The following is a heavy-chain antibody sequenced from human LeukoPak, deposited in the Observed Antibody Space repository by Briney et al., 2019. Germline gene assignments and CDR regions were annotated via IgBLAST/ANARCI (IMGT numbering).Heavy chain of an antibody. V-gene: IGHV3-64*01. Sequence: GGSLRLSCAASGFTFSSYAMHWVRQAPGKGLEYVSAISSNGGSTYYANSVKGRFTISRDNSKNTLYLQMGSLRAEDMAVYYCARGTGGYSYGYGVAMDVWGKGTTVTVSS. CDR3: ARGTGGYSYGYGVAMDV. D-gene: IGHD5-18*01. J-gene: IGHJ6*03. CDR2: ISSNGGST. CDR1: GFTFSSYA.